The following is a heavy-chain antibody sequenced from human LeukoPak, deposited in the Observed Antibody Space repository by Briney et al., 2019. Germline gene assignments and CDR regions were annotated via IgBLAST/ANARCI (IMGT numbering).Heavy chain of an antibody. J-gene: IGHJ3*02. CDR1: GGSISSYY. D-gene: IGHD2-2*02. Sequence: SETLSLTCTVSGGSISSYYWSWIRQPAGKGLEWIGRIYTSGSTNYNPSLKSRVTMSVDTSKNQFSLKLSSVTAADTAVYYCARDRYCSSTSCYMGDAFDIWGQGTMVTVSS. CDR3: ARDRYCSSTSCYMGDAFDI. V-gene: IGHV4-4*07. CDR2: IYTSGST.